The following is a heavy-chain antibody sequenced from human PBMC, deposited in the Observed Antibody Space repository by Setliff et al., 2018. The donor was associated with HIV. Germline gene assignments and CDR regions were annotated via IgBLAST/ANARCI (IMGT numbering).Heavy chain of an antibody. CDR2: IIPVVDAP. CDR1: GGSFNILG. Sequence: SVKVSCKASGGSFNILGFTWVRQAPGQGLEWVGGIIPVVDAPIYAQRFQERVTITRDMSTSTAYMELTSLGSDDTAIYFCAGAPFRIMSAHYRTLDYWGQGTLVTVSS. V-gene: IGHV1-69*05. J-gene: IGHJ4*02. CDR3: AGAPFRIMSAHYRTLDY. D-gene: IGHD3-9*01.